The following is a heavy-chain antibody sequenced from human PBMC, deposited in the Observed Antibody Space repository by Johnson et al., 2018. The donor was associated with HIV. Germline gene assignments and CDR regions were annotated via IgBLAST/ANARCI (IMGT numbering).Heavy chain of an antibody. CDR1: GFSFSKAW. Sequence: VQLVESGGGLVKPGGSLRLSCAASGFSFSKAWMSWVRQAPGKGLEWVGRIKSKTDGGTTDYAAPVKGRFTISRDDSKHTLYLQMNSLKTEDTAVYYCTLGVGTLMDDAFDIWGQGTMVTVSS. CDR3: TLGVGTLMDDAFDI. V-gene: IGHV3-15*01. D-gene: IGHD7-27*01. CDR2: IKSKTDGGTT. J-gene: IGHJ3*02.